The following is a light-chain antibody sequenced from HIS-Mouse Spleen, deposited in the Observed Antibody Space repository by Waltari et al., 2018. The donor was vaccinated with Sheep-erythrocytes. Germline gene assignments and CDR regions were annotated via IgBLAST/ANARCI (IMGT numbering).Light chain of an antibody. CDR3: QAWDSSTVV. Sequence: SYELTQPPSLSVSPGQTPSITFSGFKVADEEACWYQQKPGQSPVLVIYQDSKRPSGIPERFSGSNSGNTATLTISGTQAMDEADYYCQAWDSSTVVFGGGTKLTVL. V-gene: IGLV3-1*01. J-gene: IGLJ2*01. CDR2: QDS. CDR1: KVADEE.